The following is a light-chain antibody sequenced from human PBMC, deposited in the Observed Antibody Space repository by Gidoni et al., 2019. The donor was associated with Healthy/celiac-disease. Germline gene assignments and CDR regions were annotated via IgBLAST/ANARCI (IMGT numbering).Light chain of an antibody. CDR3: QQYNNWPRT. CDR1: QSVSSN. V-gene: IGKV3-15*01. Sequence: EIVITQSPATLSVSPGERATLSCRASQSVSSNLAWYQQKPGQAPRLLIYGASTRATGIPASFSGSGSGTAFTLTISRLQSEDFAVYYCQQYNNWPRTFGQGTKVEIK. J-gene: IGKJ1*01. CDR2: GAS.